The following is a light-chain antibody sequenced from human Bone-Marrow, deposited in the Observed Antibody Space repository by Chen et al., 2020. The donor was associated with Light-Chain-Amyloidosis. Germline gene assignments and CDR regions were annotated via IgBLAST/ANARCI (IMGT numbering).Light chain of an antibody. CDR1: DLPTKY. J-gene: IGLJ2*01. CDR3: QSADSSGTYEVI. CDR2: RDT. Sequence: SYELTQPPSVSVSLGQTARITCSGDDLPTKYAYWYQQKPGKAPVLVIHRDTERPSGISERFSGSSSGTTATLTISGVQAEDEADYHCQSADSSGTYEVIFGGVTKLTVL. V-gene: IGLV3-25*03.